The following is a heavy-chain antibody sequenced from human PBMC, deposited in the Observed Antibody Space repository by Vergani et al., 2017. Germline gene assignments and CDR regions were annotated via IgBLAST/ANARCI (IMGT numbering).Heavy chain of an antibody. D-gene: IGHD2-8*01. CDR3: ARVNTDTNGDLYYGDEMDV. CDR2: IDHTGRH. J-gene: IGHJ6*01. CDR1: GGSFTSYH. V-gene: IGHV4-34*01. Sequence: QVQLQQWGGGLLKPSETLSLTCVVHGGSFTSYHWTWIRQSPGEGLEWVGDIDHTGRHDYNPSLKSRLTMSVAKSRNQFSLTRNSVTATDTAIYFCARVNTDTNGDLYYGDEMDVGGQGTAGTVSP.